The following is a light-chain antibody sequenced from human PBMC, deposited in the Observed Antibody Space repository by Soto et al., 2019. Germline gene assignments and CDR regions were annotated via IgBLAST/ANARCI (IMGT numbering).Light chain of an antibody. CDR1: QSVSSSY. Sequence: EIVLTQSPGTLSLSPGERATLSCRASQSVSSSYLAWYQQKPGQAPRLLIYGASSRATGIPDRFSGSGSGTDFTLTISRLEPEDFAMYYCQQYGRSPPFSFGPGTKVDSK. CDR2: GAS. V-gene: IGKV3-20*01. J-gene: IGKJ3*01. CDR3: QQYGRSPPFS.